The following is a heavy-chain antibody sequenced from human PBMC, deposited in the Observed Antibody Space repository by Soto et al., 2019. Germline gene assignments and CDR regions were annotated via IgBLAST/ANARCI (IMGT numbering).Heavy chain of an antibody. CDR1: GYTFSNYD. CDR2: VNPNNGDT. D-gene: IGHD3-10*01. Sequence: QVQLVQSGAELKKPGASVKVSCKASGYTFSNYDMNWVRQATGQGPEWIGWVNPNNGDTGYAQKFQGRVTLTTDTSTTTAYMKLPSLRSEDTAISYCAKVSRKGSAIDFDYWGQGTLITVSS. J-gene: IGHJ4*02. V-gene: IGHV1-8*01. CDR3: AKVSRKGSAIDFDY.